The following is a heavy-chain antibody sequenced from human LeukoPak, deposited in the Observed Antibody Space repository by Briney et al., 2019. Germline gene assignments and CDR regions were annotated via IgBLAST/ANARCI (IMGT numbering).Heavy chain of an antibody. Sequence: SETLSLTCAVYGGSFSGYYWSWIRQPPGKGLEWIGEINHSGSTNYNPSLKSRVTISVDTSKNQFSLKLSSVTAADTAVYYCARGRLGYCSRTSCYIHYYYGMDVWGQGTTVTVSS. V-gene: IGHV4-34*01. CDR3: ARGRLGYCSRTSCYIHYYYGMDV. J-gene: IGHJ6*02. D-gene: IGHD2-2*01. CDR2: INHSGST. CDR1: GGSFSGYY.